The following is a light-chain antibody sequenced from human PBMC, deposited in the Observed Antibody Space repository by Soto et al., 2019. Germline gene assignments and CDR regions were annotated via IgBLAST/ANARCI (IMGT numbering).Light chain of an antibody. Sequence: QPVLTQSPSASASLGASVKLTCALSSGHSSYTIAWHQQQPEKGPRYLMKINSDGSHTKGDGIPHRFSGSSSGAERYLTISCLQSEDEADYYCQTWDTGIWVFGGGTKVTVL. V-gene: IGLV4-69*01. J-gene: IGLJ3*02. CDR3: QTWDTGIWV. CDR2: INSDGSH. CDR1: SGHSSYT.